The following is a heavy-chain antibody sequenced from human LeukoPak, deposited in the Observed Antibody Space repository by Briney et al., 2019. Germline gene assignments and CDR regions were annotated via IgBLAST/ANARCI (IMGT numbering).Heavy chain of an antibody. Sequence: SSETLSLTCTVTGASISRHYWCWIRQTPGTGLEWIGDIYDRGSTTYNPSLKSRVSISVDTSRNQFSLNLRSVTAADTAVYYCAKIEVGRFDPWGQGTLVTVSS. J-gene: IGHJ5*02. CDR2: IYDRGST. CDR3: AKIEVGRFDP. D-gene: IGHD1-26*01. CDR1: GASISRHY. V-gene: IGHV4-59*11.